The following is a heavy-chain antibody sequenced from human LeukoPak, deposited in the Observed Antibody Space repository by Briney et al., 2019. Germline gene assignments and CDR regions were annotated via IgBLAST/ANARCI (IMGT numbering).Heavy chain of an antibody. CDR2: INHSGST. CDR1: GGSFSGYY. D-gene: IGHD6-13*01. CDR3: ARGAPIAAAAVDP. Sequence: SETPSLTCAVYGGSFSGYYWSWIRQPPGKGLEWIGEINHSGSTNYNPSLKSRVTISVDTSKNQFSLKLSSVTAADTAVYYCARGAPIAAAAVDPWGQGTLVTVSS. J-gene: IGHJ5*02. V-gene: IGHV4-34*01.